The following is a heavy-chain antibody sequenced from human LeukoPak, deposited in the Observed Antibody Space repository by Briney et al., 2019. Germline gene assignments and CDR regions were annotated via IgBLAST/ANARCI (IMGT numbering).Heavy chain of an antibody. V-gene: IGHV4-59*08. CDR2: IYYSGST. J-gene: IGHJ4*02. CDR3: ARHTYGSGSY. D-gene: IGHD3-10*01. CDR1: GGSFSGYY. Sequence: SETLSLTCAVYGGSFSGYYWSWIRQPPGKGLEWIGYIYYSGSTNYNPSLKSRVTISVDTSKNQFSLKLSSVTAADTAVYYCARHTYGSGSYWGQGTLVTVSS.